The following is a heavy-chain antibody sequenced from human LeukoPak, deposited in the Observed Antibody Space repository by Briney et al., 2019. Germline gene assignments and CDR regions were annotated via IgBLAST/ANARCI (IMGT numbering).Heavy chain of an antibody. Sequence: SETLSLTCTVSGGSISSSSYYWGWIRQPPGKGLEWIGSIYYSGSTYYNPSLKSRVTISVDTSKNQFSLKLSSVTAADTAVYYCARAARSGWYVDYWGQGTLVTVSS. CDR2: IYYSGST. CDR3: ARAARSGWYVDY. J-gene: IGHJ4*02. V-gene: IGHV4-39*07. D-gene: IGHD6-19*01. CDR1: GGSISSSSYY.